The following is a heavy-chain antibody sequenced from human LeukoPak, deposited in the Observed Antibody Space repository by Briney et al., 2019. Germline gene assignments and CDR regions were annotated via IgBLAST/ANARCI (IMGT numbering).Heavy chain of an antibody. D-gene: IGHD3-9*01. CDR2: IYYSGST. V-gene: IGHV4-59*01. Sequence: SETLSLTCTVSGGSISSYHWNWIRQPPGKRLEWIGDIYYSGSTNYNPSLKSRVTISVDTSKNQFSLKLSSVTAADTAVYYCARGADYDILTGYPYYFDYWGQGTRVTVSS. J-gene: IGHJ4*02. CDR3: ARGADYDILTGYPYYFDY. CDR1: GGSISSYH.